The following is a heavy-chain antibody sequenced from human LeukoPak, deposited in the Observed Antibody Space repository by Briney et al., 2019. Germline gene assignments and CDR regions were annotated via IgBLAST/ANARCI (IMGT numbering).Heavy chain of an antibody. D-gene: IGHD1-26*01. J-gene: IGHJ4*02. V-gene: IGHV3-9*01. CDR2: ISWNSGSI. CDR1: GFTFDDYA. Sequence: GGSLRPSCAASGFTFDDYAMHWVRQAPGKGLEWVSGISWNSGSIGYADSVKGRFAISRDNAKNSVSLQMNSLRADDTGLYFCAGGPQYSGSYGDWGQGTLVTVSS. CDR3: AGGPQYSGSYGD.